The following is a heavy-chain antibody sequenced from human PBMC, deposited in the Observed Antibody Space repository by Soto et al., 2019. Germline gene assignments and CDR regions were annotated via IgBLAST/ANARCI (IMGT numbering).Heavy chain of an antibody. CDR2: IWYDGSNK. CDR1: GFTFSSYG. J-gene: IGHJ6*02. CDR3: ARDLIVVVPAATYYYGMDV. D-gene: IGHD2-2*01. V-gene: IGHV3-33*01. Sequence: GGSLRLSCAASGFTFSSYGMHWVRQAPGKGLEWVAVIWYDGSNKYYADSVKGRFTISRDNSKNTLYLQMNSLRAEDTAVYYCARDLIVVVPAATYYYGMDVWGQGTTVTVSS.